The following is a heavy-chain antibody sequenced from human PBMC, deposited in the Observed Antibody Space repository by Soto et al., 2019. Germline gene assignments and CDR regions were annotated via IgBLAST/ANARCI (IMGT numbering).Heavy chain of an antibody. CDR2: IHYTGSA. Sequence: SETLSLTCAFSCASIISGGSYWSWIRQHPGKGLEWIGFIHYTGSADYNPSLKSRVTLSVDTSQSRFSVKLSSVTAADTALYYCARGVTAAGLFDSWGQGTLVTVSS. J-gene: IGHJ4*02. V-gene: IGHV4-31*11. CDR1: CASIISGGSY. CDR3: ARGVTAAGLFDS. D-gene: IGHD6-13*01.